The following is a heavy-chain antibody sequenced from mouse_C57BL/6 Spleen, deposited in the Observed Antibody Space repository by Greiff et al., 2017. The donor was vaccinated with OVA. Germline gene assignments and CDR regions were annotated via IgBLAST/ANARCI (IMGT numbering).Heavy chain of an antibody. Sequence: EVMLVESGGGLVQPGGSLSLSCAASGFTFTDYYMSWVRQPPGKALEWLGFIRNKANGYTTEYSASVKGRFTISRDNSQSILYLQMNALRAEDSATDYCARYGDYYWYFDVWGTGTTVTVSS. D-gene: IGHD2-4*01. CDR1: GFTFTDYY. V-gene: IGHV7-3*01. CDR2: IRNKANGYTT. CDR3: ARYGDYYWYFDV. J-gene: IGHJ1*03.